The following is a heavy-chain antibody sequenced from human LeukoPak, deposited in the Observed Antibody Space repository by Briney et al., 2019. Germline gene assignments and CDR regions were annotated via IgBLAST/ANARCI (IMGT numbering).Heavy chain of an antibody. J-gene: IGHJ4*01. CDR3: ARGNLGFSRYFDN. Sequence: SDTLSLTCTVSGRSLRPYYWNWTRHFPDKTLEWIGNISQIGNSNSNPSLKSRVNISIDTYKHHFSLNLKQITAADPAVYYCARGNLGFSRYFDNWGQGTLVTVSS. D-gene: IGHD3-16*01. CDR2: ISQIGNS. V-gene: IGHV4-59*07. CDR1: GRSLRPYY.